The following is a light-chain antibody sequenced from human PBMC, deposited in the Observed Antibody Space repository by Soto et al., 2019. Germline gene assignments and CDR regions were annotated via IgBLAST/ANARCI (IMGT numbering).Light chain of an antibody. J-gene: IGLJ1*01. CDR3: SSYAGSKGDV. CDR2: EIN. Sequence: QSALTQPPSASGSPGQSVTISCTGTSSDIGGYNFVSWYQQHPGKAPKLLIYEINKRPSGVPDRFSASKSGTTASLTVSGLQAEDEADYYCSSYAGSKGDVFGTGTKLTVL. CDR1: SSDIGGYNF. V-gene: IGLV2-8*01.